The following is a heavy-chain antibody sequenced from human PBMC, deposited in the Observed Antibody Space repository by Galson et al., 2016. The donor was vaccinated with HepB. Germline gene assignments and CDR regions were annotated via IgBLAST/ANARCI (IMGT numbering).Heavy chain of an antibody. CDR1: GFPFNSYS. J-gene: IGHJ5*02. Sequence: SLRLSCAASGFPFNSYSMSWVRQAPGKGLEWVSSISGRGVGTTYYADSVKGRFTISRDNSKNTLYLQMNSLRVEDTAVYYCATGDYDNFGPLGWFDPWGQGTQVTVAS. D-gene: IGHD4-11*01. CDR3: ATGDYDNFGPLGWFDP. CDR2: ISGRGVGT. V-gene: IGHV3-23*01.